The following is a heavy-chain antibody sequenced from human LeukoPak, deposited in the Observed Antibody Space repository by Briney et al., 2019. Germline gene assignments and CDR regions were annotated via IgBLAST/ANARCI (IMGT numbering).Heavy chain of an antibody. V-gene: IGHV4-31*03. CDR2: IYYSGST. J-gene: IGHJ5*02. CDR1: GGSISSGGYY. Sequence: PSQTLSLACTVSGGSISSGGYYWSWIRQHPGKGLEWIGYIYYSGSTYYNPSLKSRVTISVDTSKNQFSLKLSSVTAADTAVYYCARVVVPTGWWFDPWGQGTLVTISS. D-gene: IGHD2-2*01. CDR3: ARVVVPTGWWFDP.